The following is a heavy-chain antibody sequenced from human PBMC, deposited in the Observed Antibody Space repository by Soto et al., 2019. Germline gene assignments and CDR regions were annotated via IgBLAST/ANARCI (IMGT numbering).Heavy chain of an antibody. J-gene: IGHJ5*02. D-gene: IGHD6-13*01. V-gene: IGHV3-48*01. CDR3: ARHPDRIAEIGWFDP. Sequence: EVQLVESGGGLVQPGGSLRLSCAASGFTFSSYSMNWVRQAPGKGREWVSDISSSSSTIYYADSVKGRFTISKDNAKNSLYLQMNSLRAEDTAVYYCARHPDRIAEIGWFDPWGQGTLVTVSS. CDR1: GFTFSSYS. CDR2: ISSSSSTI.